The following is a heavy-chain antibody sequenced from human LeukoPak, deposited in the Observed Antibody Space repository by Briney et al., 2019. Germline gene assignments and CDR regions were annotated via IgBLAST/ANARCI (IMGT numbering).Heavy chain of an antibody. J-gene: IGHJ4*02. CDR3: ARDSFSDSSGYPDY. CDR2: ISYDGSNK. Sequence: GGSLRLSCAASGFTFSSYGMHWVRQAPGKGLEWVAVISYDGSNKYYADSVKGRFTISRDNSKNTLYLQMNSLRAEDTAVYYCARDSFSDSSGYPDYWGQGTLSPSPQ. D-gene: IGHD3-22*01. CDR1: GFTFSSYG. V-gene: IGHV3-30*19.